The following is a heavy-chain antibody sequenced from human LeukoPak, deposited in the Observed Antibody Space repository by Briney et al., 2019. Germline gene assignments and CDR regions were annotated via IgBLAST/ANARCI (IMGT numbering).Heavy chain of an antibody. CDR2: INHSGST. CDR1: GGSFSGYY. D-gene: IGHD2-21*02. V-gene: IGHV4-34*01. CDR3: ARRLCGGDCYSTFSY. Sequence: PSETLSLTCAVYGGSFSGYYWSWIRQPPGKGLEWIGEINHSGSTNYNPSLKSRVTISVDTSKNQFSLKLSSVTAADTAVYYCARRLCGGDCYSTFSYWGQGTLVTVSS. J-gene: IGHJ4*02.